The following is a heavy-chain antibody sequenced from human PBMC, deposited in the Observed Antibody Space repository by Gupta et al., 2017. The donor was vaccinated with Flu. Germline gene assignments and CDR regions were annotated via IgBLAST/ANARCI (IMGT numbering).Heavy chain of an antibody. J-gene: IGHJ4*02. Sequence: QVQLVESGGGLVNPGGSLRLSCAASGFYYIEYYMSWIRLTPEKGLEWVSYISGRSHDIFYADSVKGRFTISRDNTKNSIYLEMNHLRPEDTGMYYCARLVHNLDFWGQGTLVTVSS. D-gene: IGHD1-14*01. CDR3: ARLVHNLDF. CDR2: ISGRSHDI. CDR1: GFYYIEYY. V-gene: IGHV3-11*01.